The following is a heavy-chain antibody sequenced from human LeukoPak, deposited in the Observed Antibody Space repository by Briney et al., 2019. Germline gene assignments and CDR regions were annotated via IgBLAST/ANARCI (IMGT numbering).Heavy chain of an antibody. CDR2: ILYDGRTT. J-gene: IGHJ6*03. CDR1: GFTFRSYT. V-gene: IGHV3-30*04. D-gene: IGHD1-1*01. Sequence: GRSLRLSCAASGFTFRSYTMHWVRQAPGKGLEWVAVILYDGRTTNYAESVRGRFTISRDNSKNTLYLQMNSLRGEDTAVYYCARSPHNWNGEDYYYYMDVWGKGTTVTVSS. CDR3: ARSPHNWNGEDYYYYMDV.